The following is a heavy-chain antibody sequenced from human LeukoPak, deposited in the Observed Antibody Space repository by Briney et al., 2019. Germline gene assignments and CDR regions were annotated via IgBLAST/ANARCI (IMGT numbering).Heavy chain of an antibody. J-gene: IGHJ4*02. D-gene: IGHD6-19*01. CDR3: ARKEVAGNRIDY. V-gene: IGHV4-39*01. CDR2: IYYSGST. Sequence: NPSETLSLTCTVSGGSISSSSNYWGWIRQPPGKGLEWIGSIYYSGSTYYNPSLKRRVTISVDTSKNQFTLKLSSVTAADTAAYYGARKEVAGNRIDYWGQGTLVTVSS. CDR1: GGSISSSSNY.